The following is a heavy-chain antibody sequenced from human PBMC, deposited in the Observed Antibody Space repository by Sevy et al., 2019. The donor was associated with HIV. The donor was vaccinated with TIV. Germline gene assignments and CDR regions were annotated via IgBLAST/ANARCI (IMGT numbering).Heavy chain of an antibody. CDR2: MSPGDSDP. D-gene: IGHD6-19*01. Sequence: GESLKISCKGSAYTFTTHWIRWVRQMPGKGLEWMGIMSPGDSDPRYSPSFQGQVTMSVDKSVSTAYLQWHSLETSDTAIYYCARLDSYSIGWSPRYYFDYWGQGTLVTVSS. V-gene: IGHV5-51*01. CDR1: AYTFTTHW. CDR3: ARLDSYSIGWSPRYYFDY. J-gene: IGHJ4*02.